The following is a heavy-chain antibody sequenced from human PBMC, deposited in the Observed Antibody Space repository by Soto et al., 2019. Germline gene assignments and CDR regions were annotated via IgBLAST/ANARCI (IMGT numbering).Heavy chain of an antibody. CDR3: ARALVVPAAMLAQKYYYYMDV. V-gene: IGHV4-59*01. D-gene: IGHD2-2*01. CDR2: IYYSGST. CDR1: GGSISSYY. J-gene: IGHJ6*03. Sequence: TLSLTCTVSGGSISSYYWSWIRQPPGKGLEWIGYIYYSGSTNYNPSLKSRVTISVDTSKNQFSLKLSSVTAADTAVYYCARALVVPAAMLAQKYYYYMDVWGKGTTVTVSS.